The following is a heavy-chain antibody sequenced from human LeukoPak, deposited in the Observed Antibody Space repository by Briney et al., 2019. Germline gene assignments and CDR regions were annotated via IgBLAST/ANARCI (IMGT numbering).Heavy chain of an antibody. CDR2: ISWNSGSI. J-gene: IGHJ4*02. CDR1: GFTFDDYA. D-gene: IGHD3-10*01. Sequence: GGSPRLSCAASGFTFDDYAMHWVRQAPGKGLEWVSGISWNSGSIGYADSVKGRFTISRDNSKNTLYLQMNSLRAEDPAVYYCAKLPSYGSGSSVGYWGQGTLVTVSS. V-gene: IGHV3-9*01. CDR3: AKLPSYGSGSSVGY.